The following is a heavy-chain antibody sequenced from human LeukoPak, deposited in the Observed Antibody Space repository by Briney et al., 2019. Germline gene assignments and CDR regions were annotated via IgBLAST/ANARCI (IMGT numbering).Heavy chain of an antibody. J-gene: IGHJ4*02. CDR2: ISSSGSTI. CDR1: GFTFSSYE. Sequence: GGSLRLSCAASGFTFSSYEMNWVRQAPGKGLEWVSYISSSGSTIYYADSVKGRFTISRDNAKNSLYLQMNSLRAEDTAVYYCARDPSYYYDSSGYFDYWGQGTLVTVSS. CDR3: ARDPSYYYDSSGYFDY. D-gene: IGHD3-22*01. V-gene: IGHV3-48*03.